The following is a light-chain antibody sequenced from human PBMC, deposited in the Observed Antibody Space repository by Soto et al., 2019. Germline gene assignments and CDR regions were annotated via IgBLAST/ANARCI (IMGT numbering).Light chain of an antibody. CDR2: RTF. CDR1: QSIASSY. Sequence: EIVLTQSPGTLSLSPGERATLSCRASQSIASSYLAWYQQQPRQPPRLLLYRTFNRATGIPDRFSASGSGTDFTLTISRLEPEDFAVYYCQQYSRPPLTFGGGTKVEI. CDR3: QQYSRPPLT. J-gene: IGKJ4*01. V-gene: IGKV3-20*01.